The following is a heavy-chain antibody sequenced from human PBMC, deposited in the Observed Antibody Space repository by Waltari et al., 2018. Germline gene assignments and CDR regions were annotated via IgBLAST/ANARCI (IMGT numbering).Heavy chain of an antibody. CDR3: ARDRGRGLYLDA. Sequence: QLQLQESGPGLVKPSGTLSLSCAVSGDSVTSPNWWSWVRQSPQRGLEWIWQVLSTGKTNYSPSFASRVTSSLDASNNQFSLKLTSATAADTAVYYCARDRGRGLYLDAWGPGTLVTVSP. V-gene: IGHV4-4*02. CDR1: GDSVTSPNW. CDR2: VLSTGKT. J-gene: IGHJ5*02. D-gene: IGHD2-15*01.